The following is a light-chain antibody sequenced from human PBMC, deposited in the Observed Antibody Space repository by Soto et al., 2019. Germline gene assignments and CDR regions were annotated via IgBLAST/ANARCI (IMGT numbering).Light chain of an antibody. CDR2: EVS. Sequence: QSVLTQPASVSGSPGQSITISCTGTSSDVGGYNYVSWYQQHPGKAPKLIIYEVSNRPSGVSNRFSGSKSGNTASLTISGLRAEDEADYYCSSYTSSNTLGNVFGTGTKVTVL. J-gene: IGLJ1*01. CDR3: SSYTSSNTLGNV. V-gene: IGLV2-14*01. CDR1: SSDVGGYNY.